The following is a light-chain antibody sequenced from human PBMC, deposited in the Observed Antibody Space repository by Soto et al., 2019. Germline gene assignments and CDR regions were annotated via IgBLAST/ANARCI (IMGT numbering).Light chain of an antibody. V-gene: IGLV2-23*01. CDR1: SSDVGSYNL. J-gene: IGLJ2*01. CDR3: CSYAGSSTYVV. CDR2: EGS. Sequence: QSALTQPASVSGSPGQSITISCTATSSDVGSYNLLSWYQQHPGKAPKLMIYEGSKRPSGVSNRFSGSKSGNTASLTISGFQAEDEADYYCCSYAGSSTYVVFGGGTKLTVL.